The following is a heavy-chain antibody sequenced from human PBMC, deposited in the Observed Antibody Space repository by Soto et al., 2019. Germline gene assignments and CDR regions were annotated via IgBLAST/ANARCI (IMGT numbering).Heavy chain of an antibody. CDR1: GYTFTSYY. D-gene: IGHD2-2*01. CDR3: ARVGVVVPAAIQSLDY. CDR2: INPSGGST. J-gene: IGHJ4*02. V-gene: IGHV1-46*01. Sequence: QVQLVQSGAEVKKPGASVKVSCKASGYTFTSYYMHWVRQAPGQGLEWMGIINPSGGSTSYAQKFQGRVTMTRDTSTSTVYMELSSLRSEDTAVYYGARVGVVVPAAIQSLDYWGQGTLVTVSS.